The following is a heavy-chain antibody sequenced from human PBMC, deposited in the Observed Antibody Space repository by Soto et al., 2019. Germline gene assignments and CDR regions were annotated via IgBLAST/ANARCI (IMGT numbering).Heavy chain of an antibody. D-gene: IGHD3-3*01. CDR2: IYHSGST. CDR3: ARAPRSGSIDY. Sequence: TLTLSCPVSGGSIRSGGYSWSWIRQPPGKGLEWIGYIYHSGSTYYNPSLKSRVTISVDRSKNQFSLKLSSVTAADTAVYYCARAPRSGSIDYWGQGTLVTVSS. V-gene: IGHV4-30-2*01. J-gene: IGHJ4*02. CDR1: GGSIRSGGYS.